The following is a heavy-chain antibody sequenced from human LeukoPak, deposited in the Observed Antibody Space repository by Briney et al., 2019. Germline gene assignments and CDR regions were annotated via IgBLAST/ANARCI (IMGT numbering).Heavy chain of an antibody. D-gene: IGHD5-24*01. J-gene: IGHJ4*02. CDR1: EFTFSTYA. V-gene: IGHV3-30*04. CDR3: ARDRRGMATMSVGVDY. CDR2: ISYDGSDK. Sequence: GGSLRLSCAASEFTFSTYAMHWVRQAPGKGLEWVAVISYDGSDKYSADSVRGRFTISRDNSKNTLYLQMNSLRTGDTAVYYCARDRRGMATMSVGVDYWGQGTLVTVSS.